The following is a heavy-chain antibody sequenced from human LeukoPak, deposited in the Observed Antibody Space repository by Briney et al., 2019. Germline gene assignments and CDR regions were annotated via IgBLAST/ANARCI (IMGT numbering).Heavy chain of an antibody. CDR2: ISSSSSYI. CDR3: ARDSNGVPAARHYYMDV. CDR1: GFTFSSYS. D-gene: IGHD2-2*01. J-gene: IGHJ6*03. V-gene: IGHV3-21*01. Sequence: PGGSLRLSCAASGFTFSSYSMNWVRQAPGKGLEWVSSISSSSSYIYYADSVKGRFTISRDNAKNSLYLQMNSLRAEDTAVYYCARDSNGVPAARHYYMDVWGKGTTVTVSS.